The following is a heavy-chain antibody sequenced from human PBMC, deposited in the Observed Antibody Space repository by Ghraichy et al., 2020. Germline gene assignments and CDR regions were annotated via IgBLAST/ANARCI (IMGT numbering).Heavy chain of an antibody. Sequence: ASVKVSCKTSGYTFTDFYIHWVRQAPGQGLEWMGWLNPDSGGTNYAQRFQGRVTMTRDTSIRTAYMELSRLRSDDTAVYYCARAYCSSSTCPMGGYWGREPRSPSPQ. CDR2: LNPDSGGT. D-gene: IGHD2-2*01. J-gene: IGHJ4*02. V-gene: IGHV1-2*02. CDR1: GYTFTDFY. CDR3: ARAYCSSSTCPMGGY.